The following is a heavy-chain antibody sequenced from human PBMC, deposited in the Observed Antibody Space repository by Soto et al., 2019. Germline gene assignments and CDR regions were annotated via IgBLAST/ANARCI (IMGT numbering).Heavy chain of an antibody. CDR2: INPSGGST. CDR3: ARVRPGFYDSSGYYVPGPFDY. V-gene: IGHV1-46*01. CDR1: GYTFTSYY. D-gene: IGHD3-22*01. Sequence: GASVKVSCKASGYTFTSYYMHWVRQAPGQGLEWMGIINPSGGSTSYAQKFQGRVTMTRDTSTSTVYMELSSLRSEDTAVYYCARVRPGFYDSSGYYVPGPFDYWGQGTLVTVSS. J-gene: IGHJ4*02.